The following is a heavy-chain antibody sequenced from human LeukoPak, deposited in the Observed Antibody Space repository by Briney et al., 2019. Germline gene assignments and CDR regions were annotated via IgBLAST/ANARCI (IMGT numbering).Heavy chain of an antibody. Sequence: PGGSLRLSCAASGFAFSSSGMQWVRQAPGKGLEWVAFIRFDANNIYYSYSVRGRFTISRDNSKDILYLQKDSLRPDDTDLYYCAILTGPIDMVGDWGQGTLVIVS. J-gene: IGHJ4*02. CDR2: IRFDANNI. D-gene: IGHD2-15*01. CDR1: GFAFSSSG. CDR3: AILTGPIDMVGD. V-gene: IGHV3-30*02.